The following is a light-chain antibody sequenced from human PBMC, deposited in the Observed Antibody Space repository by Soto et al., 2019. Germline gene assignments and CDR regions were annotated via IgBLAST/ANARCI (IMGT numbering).Light chain of an antibody. V-gene: IGLV2-14*01. CDR2: EVT. Sequence: SALTQPASVTGSPGQSTTISCTGTSGDIGSYNRVSWYQQHPGKAPKLIIYEVTDQPSGVSNRFSGSKSGNTASLTISGLQAEDEAEYYCSSYTNINTRACVFGTGTKGTVL. J-gene: IGLJ1*01. CDR3: SSYTNINTRACV. CDR1: SGDIGSYNR.